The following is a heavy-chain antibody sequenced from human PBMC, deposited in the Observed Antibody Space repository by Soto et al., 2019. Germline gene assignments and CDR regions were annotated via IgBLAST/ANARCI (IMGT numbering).Heavy chain of an antibody. J-gene: IGHJ4*02. Sequence: GGSLRLSCAASGFTFSSYAMHWVRQAPGKGLEWVAVISYDGSNKYYADSVKGRFTISRDNSKNTLYLQMNSLRAEDTAVYYCARGNPFNDSSGYYYGGFFDYWGQGTLVTVSS. V-gene: IGHV3-30-3*01. CDR3: ARGNPFNDSSGYYYGGFFDY. CDR2: ISYDGSNK. D-gene: IGHD3-22*01. CDR1: GFTFSSYA.